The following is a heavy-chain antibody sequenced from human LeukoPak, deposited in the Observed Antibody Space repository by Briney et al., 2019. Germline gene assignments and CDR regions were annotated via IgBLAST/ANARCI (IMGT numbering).Heavy chain of an antibody. CDR1: GFTFSSYA. J-gene: IGHJ6*02. V-gene: IGHV3-23*01. CDR2: ISGSGSST. Sequence: GGSLRLSCAASGFTFSSYAMSWVRQAPGKGLEWVSAISGSGSSTYCADSVKGRFTISRDNSKNTLYLQMNSLRAEDTAVYYCAKDKGWGYSAYDCYGMDVWGQGTTVTVSS. D-gene: IGHD1-26*01. CDR3: AKDKGWGYSAYDCYGMDV.